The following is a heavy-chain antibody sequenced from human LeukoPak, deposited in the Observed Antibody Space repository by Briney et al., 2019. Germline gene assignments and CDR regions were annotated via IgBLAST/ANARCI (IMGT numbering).Heavy chain of an antibody. CDR3: AKDRSDIFDAFDI. CDR2: ISGSGGST. CDR1: GFTFSSYA. V-gene: IGHV3-23*01. Sequence: PGGSLRLSCAASGFTFSSYAMSGVRQAPGKGLEWVSAISGSGGSTYYADSVKGRFTISRENSKNTLYLKMNSLRAEDTAVYYCAKDRSDIFDAFDIWGQGTMVTVS. J-gene: IGHJ3*02. D-gene: IGHD3-9*01.